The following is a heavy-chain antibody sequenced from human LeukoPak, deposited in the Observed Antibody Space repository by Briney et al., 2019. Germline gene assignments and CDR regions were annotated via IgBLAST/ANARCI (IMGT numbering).Heavy chain of an antibody. D-gene: IGHD4/OR15-4a*01. CDR3: ATFGAGPTFSGY. Sequence: ASVKDSCMASGYTFTRYYMHWVRQAPGQGVGWVGIINRSGDSKSYAQKFQGSIIMTRDTYTSTFYMELSSLRSEDTAVYYCATFGAGPTFSGYWGQGTLVTVSS. V-gene: IGHV1-46*01. CDR1: GYTFTRYY. J-gene: IGHJ4*02. CDR2: INRSGDSK.